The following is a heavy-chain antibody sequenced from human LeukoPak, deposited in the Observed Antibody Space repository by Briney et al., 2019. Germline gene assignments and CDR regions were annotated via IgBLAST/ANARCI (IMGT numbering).Heavy chain of an antibody. CDR2: INPTGSGT. D-gene: IGHD5-18*01. CDR1: GYTFTNNW. CDR3: ARDPSGYSFYYYYYMDV. Sequence: ASGKLCCKASGYTFTNNWMHWVRQAPGQGLECVGLINPTGSGTLYAKKFQGRVTMTRDMSTSTDYTELSSLRFEDTAVYYCARDPSGYSFYYYYYMDVWGKGTTVTVSS. V-gene: IGHV1-46*01. J-gene: IGHJ6*03.